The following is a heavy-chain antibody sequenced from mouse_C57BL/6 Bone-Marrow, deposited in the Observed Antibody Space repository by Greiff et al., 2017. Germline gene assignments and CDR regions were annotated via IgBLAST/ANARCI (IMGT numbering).Heavy chain of an antibody. CDR2: IWWDDDT. V-gene: IGHV8-8*01. J-gene: IGHJ1*03. Sequence: QVTLKVSGPGILQPSQTLSLTCSFSGFSLSTFGMGVGWIRQPSGKGLEWLAHIWWDDDTYCNPALKSRLTISKDTSKNQVFLKIANVDAADTATYYCARIYYYGSYWYFDVWGTGTTVTVSS. CDR1: GFSLSTFGMG. D-gene: IGHD1-1*01. CDR3: ARIYYYGSYWYFDV.